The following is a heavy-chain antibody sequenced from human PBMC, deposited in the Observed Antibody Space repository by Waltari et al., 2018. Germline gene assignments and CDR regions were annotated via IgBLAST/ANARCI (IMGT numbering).Heavy chain of an antibody. J-gene: IGHJ4*02. V-gene: IGHV4-39*01. D-gene: IGHD3-3*01. Sequence: QLQLQASGPGLVKPSATLSLTCTVSGGSISRSSYYWGWISEPPGKGLEWIGSIYFRGSTYYNPSLKSRVTMSVDTSKNQFSLKLSSVTASDTAVYYCARRDYDFWSGYAPCDYWGQGTLVTVAS. CDR3: ARRDYDFWSGYAPCDY. CDR1: GGSISRSSYY. CDR2: IYFRGST.